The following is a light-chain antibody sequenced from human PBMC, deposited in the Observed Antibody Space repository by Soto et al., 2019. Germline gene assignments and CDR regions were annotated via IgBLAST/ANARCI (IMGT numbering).Light chain of an antibody. J-gene: IGKJ1*01. CDR2: VAS. V-gene: IGKV1-39*01. CDR3: QQYNSFWT. CDR1: QSISSH. Sequence: DIQMTQSPSSLSASVGDRVTITCRASQSISSHLHWYQCKPGKAPKLLIYVASTLQSGVSSRFSGSGSGTDFTLTIGSLQPEDFATYYCQQYNSFWTFGQGTKVDIK.